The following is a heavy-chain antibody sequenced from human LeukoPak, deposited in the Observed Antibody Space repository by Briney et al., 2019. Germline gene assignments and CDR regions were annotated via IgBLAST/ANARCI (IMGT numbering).Heavy chain of an antibody. CDR1: GFTFSSYA. Sequence: GGSLRLSCAASGFTFSSYAMSWVRQAPGKGLEWVSSVSGSGGSTYYADSVKGRFTISRDNSKSTLFLQMNSLRAEDTAVYYCAKSSYYDSSGYYREYYFDYWGQGALVTVSS. CDR3: AKSSYYDSSGYYREYYFDY. V-gene: IGHV3-23*01. J-gene: IGHJ4*02. CDR2: VSGSGGST. D-gene: IGHD3-22*01.